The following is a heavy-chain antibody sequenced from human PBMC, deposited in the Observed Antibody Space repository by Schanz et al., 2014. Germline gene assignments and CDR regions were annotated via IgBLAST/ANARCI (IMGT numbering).Heavy chain of an antibody. D-gene: IGHD3-3*01. CDR3: ARDRRFFDRDDLYYFDS. V-gene: IGHV1-18*01. Sequence: QIQLVQSGPEVKKPGATVKVSCKASGYIFINSGISWVRQAPGQGLEWMGWISVYNHNKEYDQKFQGRVTMTTDTSTSTAYMALTDLRSDDTAVYYCARDRRFFDRDDLYYFDSWGQGTLVTVSP. CDR1: GYIFINSG. J-gene: IGHJ4*02. CDR2: ISVYNHNK.